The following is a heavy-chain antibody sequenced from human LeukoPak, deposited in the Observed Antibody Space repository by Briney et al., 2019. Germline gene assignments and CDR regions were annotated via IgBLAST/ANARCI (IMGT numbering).Heavy chain of an antibody. CDR2: IYTSGST. J-gene: IGHJ3*02. Sequence: KPSETLSLTCTVSGGSISSGSYYWSWIRQPAGKGLEWIGRIYTSGSTNYNPSLKSRVTISVDTSKNQFSLKLSSVTAADTAVYYCAREITIFGDAFDIWGQGTMVTVSS. CDR3: AREITIFGDAFDI. CDR1: GGSISSGSYY. D-gene: IGHD3-3*01. V-gene: IGHV4-61*02.